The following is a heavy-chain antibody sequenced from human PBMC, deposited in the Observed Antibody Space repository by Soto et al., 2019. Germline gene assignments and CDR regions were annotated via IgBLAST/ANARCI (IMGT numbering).Heavy chain of an antibody. D-gene: IGHD6-6*01. V-gene: IGHV1-69*01. CDR2: IIRIFGTA. J-gene: IGHJ6*02. CDR1: GGTFSSYA. Sequence: QVQLVQSGAEVKKPGSSVKVSCKASGGTFSSYAIIWVRQAPGQGLEWMGGIIRIFGTANYAQKFQGRVTITADESTSTAYMELSSLRSEDTAVYYCASFQGSSSSNYYYYGMDVWGQGTTVTVSS. CDR3: ASFQGSSSSNYYYYGMDV.